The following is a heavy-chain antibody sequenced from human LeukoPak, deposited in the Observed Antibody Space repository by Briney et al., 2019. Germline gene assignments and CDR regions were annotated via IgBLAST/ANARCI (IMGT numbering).Heavy chain of an antibody. V-gene: IGHV1-2*02. CDR2: INPNSGGT. D-gene: IGHD1-7*01. Sequence: ASVKVSCKASGYTFTGYYIHWVRQAPGQDLEWMGWINPNSGGTNYPQRFQGRVTMTRDTSISTVYMELNRLISDDTAVYYCARDVSGGTTKGNWFDPWGQGTLVTVSS. CDR3: ARDVSGGTTKGNWFDP. CDR1: GYTFTGYY. J-gene: IGHJ5*02.